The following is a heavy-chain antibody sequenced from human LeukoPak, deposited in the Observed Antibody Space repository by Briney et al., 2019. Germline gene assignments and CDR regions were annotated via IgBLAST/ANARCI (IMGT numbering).Heavy chain of an antibody. CDR2: TFSDTIT. J-gene: IGHJ4*02. V-gene: IGHV3-66*01. D-gene: IGHD3-9*01. CDR1: GFTVSSNY. CDR3: ASRGTTDWYQGGFDY. Sequence: GGSLRLSCTASGFTVSSNYMGWVRLAPGEGLEWVSVTFSDTITYYADSVKGRFTVSRDSSKNTLYLQMSSLRAEDTAVYYCASRGTTDWYQGGFDYWGQGTLVTVSS.